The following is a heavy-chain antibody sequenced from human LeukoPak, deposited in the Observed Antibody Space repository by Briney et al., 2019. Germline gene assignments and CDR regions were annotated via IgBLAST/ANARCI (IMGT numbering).Heavy chain of an antibody. Sequence: TLGESLKISCQGSGYSFTSYWISWVRQMPGKGLEWMGRINPSDSYTKYSPSFQGHVTISADKSINTAYLQWSSLKASDTAMYYCATTGHYGMDVWGQGTTVTVSS. D-gene: IGHD3-9*01. CDR2: INPSDSYT. J-gene: IGHJ6*02. CDR1: GYSFTSYW. V-gene: IGHV5-10-1*01. CDR3: ATTGHYGMDV.